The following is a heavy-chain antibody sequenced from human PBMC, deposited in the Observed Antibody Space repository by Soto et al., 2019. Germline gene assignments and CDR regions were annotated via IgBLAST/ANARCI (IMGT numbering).Heavy chain of an antibody. D-gene: IGHD3-16*01. CDR2: INHSGST. CDR1: GGSFSGYY. J-gene: IGHJ4*02. V-gene: IGHV4-34*01. Sequence: SETLSLTCAVYGGSFSGYYWSWIRQPPGKGLEWIGEINHSGSTNYNPSLKSRVTISVDTSKNQFSLKLSSVTAADTAVYYCARGEVLVDAHPRIAAVMDYWGQGTLVTVSS. CDR3: ARGEVLVDAHPRIAAVMDY.